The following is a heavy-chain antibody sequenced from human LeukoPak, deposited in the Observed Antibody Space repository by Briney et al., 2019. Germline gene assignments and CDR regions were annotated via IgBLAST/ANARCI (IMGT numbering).Heavy chain of an antibody. V-gene: IGHV1-2*02. CDR1: GYTFTGYY. CDR2: INPNSGGT. CDR3: ARDGYYYGSGSYYDFDY. Sequence: GASVKVSCKASGYTFTGYYMHWVRQAPGQGLEWMGWINPNSGGTNYAQKFQGRVTMTRDTSISTAYMELSRLGSDDTAVYYCARDGYYYGSGSYYDFDYWGQGTLVTVSS. J-gene: IGHJ4*02. D-gene: IGHD3-10*01.